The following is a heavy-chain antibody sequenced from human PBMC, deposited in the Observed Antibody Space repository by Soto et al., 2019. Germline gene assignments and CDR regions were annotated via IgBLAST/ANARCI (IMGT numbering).Heavy chain of an antibody. CDR1: GGSISSSSYY. CDR2: FFYSGST. V-gene: IGHV4-39*01. J-gene: IGHJ6*03. CDR3: ARHPYYYYMDV. Sequence: SETLSLTCTVSGGSISSSSYYWGWIRQPPGKGLEWFGIFFYSGSTYYNPSLKSRVTISLDTSKNHFSLKLSSVTAADTAVYYCARHPYYYYMDVWGKGTTVTVSS.